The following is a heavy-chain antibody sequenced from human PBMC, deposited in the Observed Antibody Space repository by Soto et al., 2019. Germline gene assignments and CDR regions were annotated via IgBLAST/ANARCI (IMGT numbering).Heavy chain of an antibody. CDR3: VASDLSFDY. CDR1: PFSFSSYA. J-gene: IGHJ4*02. Sequence: QVQLVESGGTVVQPGRSLRLSCAGSPFSFSSYAMHWVRQAPGKGLQWLAVISHDGSKNHYADSVKGRFTVSRDNSENILYLEMISLRDEDTAVYYSVASDLSFDYWGQGTLVTVSS. V-gene: IGHV3-30*03. CDR2: ISHDGSKN. D-gene: IGHD3-16*02.